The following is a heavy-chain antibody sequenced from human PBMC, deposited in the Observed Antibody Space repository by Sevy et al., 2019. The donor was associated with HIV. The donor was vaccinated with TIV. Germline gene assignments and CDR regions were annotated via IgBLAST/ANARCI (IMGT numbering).Heavy chain of an antibody. CDR3: TTDGGGYNYGYSFDY. Sequence: GGSLRLSCAASGFTFSNAWMNWVRQAPGKGLEWLGRIKSKTDGGTTDYAAPVKGRFTISRDDSKNTLYLQMNSLKTEDTAVHYCTTDGGGYNYGYSFDYWGQGTLVTVSS. CDR1: GFTFSNAW. CDR2: IKSKTDGGTT. D-gene: IGHD5-18*01. J-gene: IGHJ4*02. V-gene: IGHV3-15*07.